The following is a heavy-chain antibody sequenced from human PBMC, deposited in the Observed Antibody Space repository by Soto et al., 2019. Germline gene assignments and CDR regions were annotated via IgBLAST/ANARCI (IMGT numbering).Heavy chain of an antibody. J-gene: IGHJ4*02. D-gene: IGHD3-22*01. CDR1: GFTFSSYG. Sequence: PGGSLRLSCAASGFTFSSYGMHWVRQAPGKGLEWVAVIWYDGSNKYYADSVKGRFTISRDNSKNTLYLQMNSLRAEDTAVYYCARGKERNYYDSRGTRFSLPRDYWGQGTLVTVSS. V-gene: IGHV3-33*01. CDR2: IWYDGSNK. CDR3: ARGKERNYYDSRGTRFSLPRDY.